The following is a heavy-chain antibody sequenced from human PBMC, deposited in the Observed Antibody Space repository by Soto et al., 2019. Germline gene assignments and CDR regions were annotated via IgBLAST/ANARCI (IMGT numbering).Heavy chain of an antibody. J-gene: IGHJ6*03. V-gene: IGHV3-30*18. CDR2: ISYDGSNK. D-gene: IGHD3-3*01. CDR1: GFTFSSYG. Sequence: QVQLVESGGGVVQPGGSLRLSCAASGFTFSSYGMHWVRQAPGKGLEWVAVISYDGSNKYYADSVKGRFTISRDNSKNTLYLQMNSLRAEDTAVYYCAKDGAGITIFGVVIPGDYYYYYMDVWGKGTTVTVSS. CDR3: AKDGAGITIFGVVIPGDYYYYYMDV.